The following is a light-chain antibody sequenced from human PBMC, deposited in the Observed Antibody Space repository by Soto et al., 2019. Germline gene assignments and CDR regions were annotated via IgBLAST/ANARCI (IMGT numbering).Light chain of an antibody. Sequence: SYELTQPPSVSVSPGQTARITCSGDALPKQYAYWYQQKPGQAPVLVIYKDSERPSGTPERFSGSSSGTTVTLTISGVQAEDEADYYCQSADSSGTPVFGGGTKVTVL. CDR3: QSADSSGTPV. V-gene: IGLV3-25*03. CDR1: ALPKQY. J-gene: IGLJ2*01. CDR2: KDS.